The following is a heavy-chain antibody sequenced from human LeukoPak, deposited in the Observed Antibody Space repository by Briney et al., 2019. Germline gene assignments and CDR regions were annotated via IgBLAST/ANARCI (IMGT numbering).Heavy chain of an antibody. CDR1: GGSFSGYY. CDR2: INHSGST. Sequence: PSETLSLTCAVFGGSFSGYYWSWIRQPPGKGLEWIGRINHSGSTNYNPSLKSRVTISVGTSKNQLSLKVSSVTAADTAVYYCARDIAHCSGWGYFDYWGQGTLVTVSS. V-gene: IGHV4-34*01. J-gene: IGHJ4*02. D-gene: IGHD6-19*01. CDR3: ARDIAHCSGWGYFDY.